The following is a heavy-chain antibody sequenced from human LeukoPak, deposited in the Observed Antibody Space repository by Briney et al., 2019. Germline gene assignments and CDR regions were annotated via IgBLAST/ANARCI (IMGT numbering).Heavy chain of an antibody. CDR2: ISYDGSNK. J-gene: IGHJ6*03. CDR3: AKWGTGYSINYYYYYMDV. Sequence: LSGGSLRLSCAASGFTFSSYGMHWVRQAPGKGLEWVAVISYDGSNKYYADSVKGRFTISRDNSKNALYLQMNSLRAEDTAVYYCAKWGTGYSINYYYYYMDVWGKGTTVTVSS. D-gene: IGHD1-26*01. V-gene: IGHV3-30*18. CDR1: GFTFSSYG.